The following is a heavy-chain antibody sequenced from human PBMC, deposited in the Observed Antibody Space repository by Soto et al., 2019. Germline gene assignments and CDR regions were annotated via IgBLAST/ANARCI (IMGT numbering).Heavy chain of an antibody. CDR1: GFTFNTYE. CDR2: ISVSGNII. J-gene: IGHJ4*02. D-gene: IGHD6-13*01. V-gene: IGHV3-48*03. Sequence: EVQLVESGGDLVQPGGSLRLSCAASGFTFNTYEFNWVRQAPGKGLEWISYISVSGNIIKYADSVKGRFTISRDNAENSLHLQMINLRVDDTGIYFCVRDTMRASAAASLDYWGQGTQVIVSS. CDR3: VRDTMRASAAASLDY.